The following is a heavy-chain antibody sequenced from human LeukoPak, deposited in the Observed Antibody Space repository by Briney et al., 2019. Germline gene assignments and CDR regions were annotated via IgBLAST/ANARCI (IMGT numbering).Heavy chain of an antibody. V-gene: IGHV1-46*01. Sequence: ASVKVSCKASGYTFTGYYMHWVRQAPGQGLEWMGIINPSGGSTSYAQKFQGRVTMTRDTSTSTVYMELSSLRSEDTAVYYCAFGGGATAHHGNIREYYGMDVWGQGTTVTVSS. D-gene: IGHD3-16*01. CDR3: AFGGGATAHHGNIREYYGMDV. CDR2: INPSGGST. CDR1: GYTFTGYY. J-gene: IGHJ6*02.